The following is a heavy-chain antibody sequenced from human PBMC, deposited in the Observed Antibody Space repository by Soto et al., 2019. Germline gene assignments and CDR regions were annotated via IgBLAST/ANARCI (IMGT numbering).Heavy chain of an antibody. CDR1: GFTFSSYS. J-gene: IGHJ5*02. D-gene: IGHD3-9*01. CDR3: AREADILNWFDP. Sequence: PGGSLRLSCAASGFTFSSYSMNWVRQAPGKGLEWVSYISSSRSTIYYADTVKGRFTISRDKAKNSLYLQMNSLRAEDTAVYYCAREADILNWFDPWGQGTLVTVSS. V-gene: IGHV3-48*01. CDR2: ISSSRSTI.